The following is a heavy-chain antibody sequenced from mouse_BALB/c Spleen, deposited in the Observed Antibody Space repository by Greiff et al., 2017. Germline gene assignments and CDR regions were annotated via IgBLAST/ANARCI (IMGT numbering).Heavy chain of an antibody. CDR1: GYAFTNYL. V-gene: IGHV1-54*01. D-gene: IGHD3-2*01. CDR3: ARSDSSGYGDYAMDY. Sequence: VKLQESGAELVRPGTSVKVSCKASGYAFTNYLIEWVKQRPGQGLEWIGVINPGSGGTNYNEKFKGKATLTADKSSSTAYMQLSSLTSDDSAVYFCARSDSSGYGDYAMDYWGQGTSVTVSS. CDR2: INPGSGGT. J-gene: IGHJ4*01.